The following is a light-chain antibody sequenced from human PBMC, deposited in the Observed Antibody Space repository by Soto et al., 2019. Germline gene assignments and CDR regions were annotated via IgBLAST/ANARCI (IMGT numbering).Light chain of an antibody. CDR1: QSVTSY. Sequence: EIVLTQSNGTLSLSLGERGTLSCRASQSVTSYLAWYQQKPGQAPRLLIYATSTRATGIPARFSGSGSGTEFTLTISSLQSEDFAVYYCQHYNNWPLTLGGGTKVDTK. J-gene: IGKJ4*01. CDR2: ATS. V-gene: IGKV3-15*01. CDR3: QHYNNWPLT.